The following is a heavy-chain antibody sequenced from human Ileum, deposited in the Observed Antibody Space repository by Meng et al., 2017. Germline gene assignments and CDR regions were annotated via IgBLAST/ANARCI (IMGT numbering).Heavy chain of an antibody. Sequence: QLPEAGPGLVRPSGTLSLTCAGSGVSISDDNWWSWVRQPPGKGLEWIGEIYQSGSTHYNPSLKSRVTISVDKSENQFSLRLTSVTAADTAVYYCARIPFHYYTMDVWGQGTTVTVSS. V-gene: IGHV4-4*02. CDR2: IYQSGST. CDR1: GVSISDDNW. J-gene: IGHJ6*02. CDR3: ARIPFHYYTMDV.